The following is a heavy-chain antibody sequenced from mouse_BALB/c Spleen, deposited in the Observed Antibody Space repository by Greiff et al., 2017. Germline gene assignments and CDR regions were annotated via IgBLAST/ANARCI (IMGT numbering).Heavy chain of an antibody. CDR1: GFSLTSYG. CDR2: IWAGGST. J-gene: IGHJ4*01. D-gene: IGHD2-3*01. CDR3: AREIYDGYYYYAMDY. Sequence: QVQLQQSGPGLVAPSQSLSITCTVSGFSLTSYGVHWVRQPPGKGLEWLGVIWAGGSTNYNSALMSRLSISKDNSKSQVFLKMNSLQTDDTAMYYCAREIYDGYYYYAMDYWGQGTSVTVSS. V-gene: IGHV2-9*02.